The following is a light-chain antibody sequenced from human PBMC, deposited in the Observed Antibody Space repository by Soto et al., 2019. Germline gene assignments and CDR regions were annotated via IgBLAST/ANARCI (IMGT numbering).Light chain of an antibody. J-gene: IGKJ1*01. CDR2: GAS. CDR3: QQYGSSGT. Sequence: EIVLTQSPGTLSLSPGERAPLSCRASQSVSSSYLAWYQQKPGQAPRLLIYGASSRATGIPDRSSGSGSGTDFTLTISRLEPEDFAVYYCQQYGSSGTFGQGTKVDIK. V-gene: IGKV3-20*01. CDR1: QSVSSSY.